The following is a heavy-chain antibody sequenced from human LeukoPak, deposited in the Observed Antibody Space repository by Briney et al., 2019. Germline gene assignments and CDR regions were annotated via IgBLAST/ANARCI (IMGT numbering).Heavy chain of an antibody. CDR1: LGSISTYY. D-gene: IGHD3-10*01. J-gene: IGHJ4*02. CDR3: ARDVWFGAGRTFDY. CDR2: IYYSGTT. V-gene: IGHV4-59*12. Sequence: PSETLSLTCTISLGSISTYYWNWIRQPPGKGLEYIGYIYYSGTTNYNPSLKSRVSISVDTSKNQFSLKLSSVTAADTAVYYCARDVWFGAGRTFDYWGQGTLVTVSS.